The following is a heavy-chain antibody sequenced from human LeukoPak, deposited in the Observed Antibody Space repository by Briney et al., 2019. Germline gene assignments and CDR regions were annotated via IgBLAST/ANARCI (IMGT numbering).Heavy chain of an antibody. V-gene: IGHV1-69*02. CDR3: ARGAGAAAANYGMDV. D-gene: IGHD6-13*01. J-gene: IGHJ6*02. Sequence: ASVKVSCKASGGTFSSYTISWVRQAPGQGLEWMGRIIPILGIANYAQKFQGRVTITADKSTSTAYMELSSLRSEDTAVYYCARGAGAAAANYGMDVWGQGTTVTVSS. CDR1: GGTFSSYT. CDR2: IIPILGIA.